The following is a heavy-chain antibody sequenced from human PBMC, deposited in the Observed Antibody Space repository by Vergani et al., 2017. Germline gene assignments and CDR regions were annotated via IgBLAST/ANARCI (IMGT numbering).Heavy chain of an antibody. Sequence: EVQLLESGGGLVQPGGSLRLSCAASGFTFSSYAMSWVRQAPGKGLEWVSAISGSGGSTYYADSVKGRFTISRDNSKNTLYLQMNSLRAEVTAVYYCATDLTTVVTRFVDYWGQGTLVTVSS. CDR2: ISGSGGST. CDR3: ATDLTTVVTRFVDY. V-gene: IGHV3-23*01. D-gene: IGHD4-23*01. J-gene: IGHJ4*02. CDR1: GFTFSSYA.